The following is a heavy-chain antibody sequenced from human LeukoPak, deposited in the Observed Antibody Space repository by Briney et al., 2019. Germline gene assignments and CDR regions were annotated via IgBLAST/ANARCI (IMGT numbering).Heavy chain of an antibody. D-gene: IGHD3-3*01. CDR1: GFTFDDYA. J-gene: IGHJ4*02. CDR2: ISWNSGSI. Sequence: PGRSLRLSCAASGFTFDDYAMHWVRQAPGKGLEWVSGISWNSGSIGYADSVKGRFTISRDNAKNSLYLQMNSLRAEDTAVYYCANRFAGYLDYWGQGTLVTVSS. V-gene: IGHV3-9*01. CDR3: ANRFAGYLDY.